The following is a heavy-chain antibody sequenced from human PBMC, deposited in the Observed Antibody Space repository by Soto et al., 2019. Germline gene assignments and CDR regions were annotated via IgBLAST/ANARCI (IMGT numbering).Heavy chain of an antibody. CDR3: ASNRQQLVPLSSWFAP. CDR1: GFTFSNYA. D-gene: IGHD6-13*01. Sequence: GGSLRLSCAASGFTFSNYAMHWVRQAPGKGLEWVAVISYDGSNKYYADSVKGRFTISRDNSKNTLYLQVNSLRAEDTAVYYCASNRQQLVPLSSWFAPWGQGTLVTVSS. CDR2: ISYDGSNK. V-gene: IGHV3-30-3*01. J-gene: IGHJ5*02.